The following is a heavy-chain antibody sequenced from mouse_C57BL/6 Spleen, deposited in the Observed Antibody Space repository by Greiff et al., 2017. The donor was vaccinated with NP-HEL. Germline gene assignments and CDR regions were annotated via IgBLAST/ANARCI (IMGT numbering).Heavy chain of an antibody. CDR2: INPYNGGT. CDR1: GYTFTDYY. Sequence: VQLQQSGPVLVKPGASVKMSCKASGYTFTDYYMNWVKQSHGKSLEWIGVINPYNGGTSYNQKFKGKATLTVDKSSSTAYMELNSLTSEDSAVYYCARTTITTVVARYWYFDVWGTGTTVTVSS. J-gene: IGHJ1*03. D-gene: IGHD1-1*01. CDR3: ARTTITTVVARYWYFDV. V-gene: IGHV1-19*01.